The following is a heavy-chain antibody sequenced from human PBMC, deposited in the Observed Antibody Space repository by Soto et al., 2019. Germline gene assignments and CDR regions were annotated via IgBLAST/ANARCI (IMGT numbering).Heavy chain of an antibody. CDR3: ARVKAYCGGDCLGYFDY. CDR1: GGTFSSYA. Sequence: SVKVSCKASGGTFSSYAISGVRQAPGQGLEWMGGIIPIFGTANYAQKFQGRVTITADESTSTAYMELSSLRSEDTAVYYCARVKAYCGGDCLGYFDYWGQGTLVTVSS. J-gene: IGHJ4*02. CDR2: IIPIFGTA. D-gene: IGHD2-21*02. V-gene: IGHV1-69*13.